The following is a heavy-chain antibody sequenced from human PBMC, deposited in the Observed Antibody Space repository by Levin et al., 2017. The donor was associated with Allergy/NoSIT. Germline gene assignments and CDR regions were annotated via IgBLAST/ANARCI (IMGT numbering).Heavy chain of an antibody. V-gene: IGHV5-51*01. Sequence: GESLKISCKGSGYSFTSYWIGWVRQMPGKGLEWMGIIYPGDSDTRYSPSFQGQVTISADKSISTAYLQWSSLKASDTAMYYCARRIGGHCSSTSCYEHAFDSWGQGTMVTVSS. CDR1: GYSFTSYW. CDR2: IYPGDSDT. D-gene: IGHD2-2*01. J-gene: IGHJ3*02. CDR3: ARRIGGHCSSTSCYEHAFDS.